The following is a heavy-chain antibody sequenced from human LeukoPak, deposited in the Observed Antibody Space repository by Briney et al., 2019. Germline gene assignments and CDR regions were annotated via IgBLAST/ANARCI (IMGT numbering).Heavy chain of an antibody. CDR3: ATTMVRGVRLDYYYGMDV. CDR1: GGSISSGGYS. J-gene: IGHJ6*02. Sequence: SETLSLTCAVSGGSISSGGYSWSWIRQPPGKGPEWIGYIYHSGSTYYNPSLKSRVTISVDRSKNQFSLKLSSVTAADTAVYYCATTMVRGVRLDYYYGMDVWGQGTTVTVSS. D-gene: IGHD3-10*01. V-gene: IGHV4-30-2*01. CDR2: IYHSGST.